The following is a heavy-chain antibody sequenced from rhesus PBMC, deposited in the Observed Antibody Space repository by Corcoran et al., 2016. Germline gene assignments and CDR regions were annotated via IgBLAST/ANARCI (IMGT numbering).Heavy chain of an antibody. CDR2: IISADSYI. Sequence: EVQLVESGGGLVQPGGSLRLSCEASGSTFSWYGTSWVRQAPGRGREWVSSIISADSYIYFADSVKGRFTISRDNAKNSLSLQMNSRRAEDAAVYYCTRGGSFDYWGQGVLVTVSS. D-gene: IGHD3-16*01. CDR1: GSTFSWYG. CDR3: TRGGSFDY. J-gene: IGHJ4*01. V-gene: IGHV3S16*01.